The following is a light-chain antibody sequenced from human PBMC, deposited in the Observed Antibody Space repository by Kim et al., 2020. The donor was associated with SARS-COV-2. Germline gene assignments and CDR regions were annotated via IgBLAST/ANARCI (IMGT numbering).Light chain of an antibody. J-gene: IGKJ2*01. Sequence: STSVGDRVTFTCHASHDISNYLNWYQQKPGKAPTLLIYDASNLEAGVPSRFSGSGSGTHFTFTISSLQPEDIATYYCQQFYSLPYTFGPGTKLEI. V-gene: IGKV1-33*01. CDR1: HDISNY. CDR3: QQFYSLPYT. CDR2: DAS.